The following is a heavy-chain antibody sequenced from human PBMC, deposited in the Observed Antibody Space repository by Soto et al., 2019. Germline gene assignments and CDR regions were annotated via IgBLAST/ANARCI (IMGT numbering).Heavy chain of an antibody. CDR1: GGTFSSYA. Sequence: QVQLVQSGAEVKKPGSSVKVSCKASGGTFSSYAISWVRQAPGQGLEWMGGIIPIFGTANYAQKFQGRVTITADESTSKAYMELSSLRSENTAVYYCARQLQQLVRTHYYYGMDVWGQGTTVTVSS. D-gene: IGHD6-13*01. V-gene: IGHV1-69*01. CDR3: ARQLQQLVRTHYYYGMDV. CDR2: IIPIFGTA. J-gene: IGHJ6*02.